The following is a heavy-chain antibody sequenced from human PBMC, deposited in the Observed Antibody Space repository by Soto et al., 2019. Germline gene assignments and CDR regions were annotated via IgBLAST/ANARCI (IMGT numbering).Heavy chain of an antibody. J-gene: IGHJ4*02. CDR1: GFSLTTDRVG. V-gene: IGHV2-5*02. CDR2: IYWDDDK. Sequence: QITLKESGPTLVKPTQTLTLTCTFSGFSLTTDRVGVGWIRQPPGKALEWLAPIYWDDDKRYSPSLRNRFTIAKGTSNNQVVLTMTNMDPVDTATYYCVRSRRHYYDRRGSPYYFDSWGQGALVTVSS. D-gene: IGHD3-22*01. CDR3: VRSRRHYYDRRGSPYYFDS.